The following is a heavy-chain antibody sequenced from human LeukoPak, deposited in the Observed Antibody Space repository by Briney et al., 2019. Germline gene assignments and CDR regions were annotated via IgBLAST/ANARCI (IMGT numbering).Heavy chain of an antibody. CDR1: VDTPTNYY. D-gene: IGHD2-8*02. CDR3: AREESGGYFDY. J-gene: IGHJ4*02. CDR2: INPTGTGT. Sequence: ASVKISRKASVDTPTNYYMRCGRHTPGQGLEWMGLINPTGTGTNYAQKFRGRVTLTRDTSTTTVYMELSSLRSEDSAVYYCAREESGGYFDYWGQGTLVTVSS. V-gene: IGHV1-46*01.